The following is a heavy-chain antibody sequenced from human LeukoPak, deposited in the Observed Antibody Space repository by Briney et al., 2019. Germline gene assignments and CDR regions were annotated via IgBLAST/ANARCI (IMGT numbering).Heavy chain of an antibody. J-gene: IGHJ4*02. CDR3: AKGVRFLDWWILDY. CDR1: GFTFSSFA. V-gene: IGHV3-23*01. CDR2: ISGGDST. Sequence: GGSLRLSCAASGFTFSSFAMSWVRQAPGKGLEWVSAISGGDSTYYADSVKGRFTISRDNSKNTLYLQMNSLRAEDTAIYYCAKGVRFLDWWILDYWGQGSLVTVSS. D-gene: IGHD3-9*01.